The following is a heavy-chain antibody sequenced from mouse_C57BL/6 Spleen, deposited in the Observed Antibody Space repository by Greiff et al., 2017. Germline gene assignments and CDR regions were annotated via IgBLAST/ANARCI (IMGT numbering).Heavy chain of an antibody. J-gene: IGHJ4*01. D-gene: IGHD2-1*01. CDR3: ASRVNYEEGVYYAMDY. CDR1: GYAFSSSW. CDR2: IYPGDGDT. V-gene: IGHV1-82*01. Sequence: QVQLQQSGPELVKPGASVKISCKASGYAFSSSWMNWVKQRPGKGLEWIGRIYPGDGDTNYNAKFKGKATLTADKSSSTAYMKIGSLKSEDAAVYFWASRVNYEEGVYYAMDYWGQGTSVTVSS.